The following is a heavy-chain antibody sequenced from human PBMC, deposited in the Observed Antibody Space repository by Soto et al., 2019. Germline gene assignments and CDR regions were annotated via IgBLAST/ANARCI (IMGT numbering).Heavy chain of an antibody. J-gene: IGHJ6*02. D-gene: IGHD2-15*01. CDR3: ARGGGNYYYGMDV. Sequence: PSETLSLTCAVSGGSISSGGYSWSWIRQPPGKGLEWIGYIYHSGGTYYNPSLKSRVTISVDRSKNQFSLKLSSVTAADTAAYYCARGGGNYYYGMDVWGQGTTVTVSS. CDR1: GGSISSGGYS. V-gene: IGHV4-30-2*01. CDR2: IYHSGGT.